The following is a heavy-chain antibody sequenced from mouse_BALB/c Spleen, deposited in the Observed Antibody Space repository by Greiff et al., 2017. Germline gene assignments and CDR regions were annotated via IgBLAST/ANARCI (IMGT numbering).Heavy chain of an antibody. J-gene: IGHJ4*01. D-gene: IGHD2-14*01. Sequence: EVQLQQSGPELVKPGASVKMSCKASGYTFTSYVMHWVKQKPGQGLEWIGYINPYNDGTKYNEKFKGKATLTSDKSSRTAYMELSSLTSEDSAVYYCAIPVRRGAMDYWGQGTSVTVSS. V-gene: IGHV1-14*01. CDR3: AIPVRRGAMDY. CDR2: INPYNDGT. CDR1: GYTFTSYV.